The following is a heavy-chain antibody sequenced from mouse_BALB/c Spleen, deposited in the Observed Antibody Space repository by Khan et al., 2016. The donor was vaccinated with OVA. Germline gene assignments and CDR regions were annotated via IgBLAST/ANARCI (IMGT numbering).Heavy chain of an antibody. V-gene: IGHV5-6*01. D-gene: IGHD1-2*01. Sequence: EVKLVDSGGDLVKPGGSLNLSCEASGFTFSSYGMSWLRQTPDKRLEWVATISNGGSYTYFPDSVKGRLTISRDNAKNTLYLQMSSLKSEDTAMYYCARHRFTTPTAWFAYWGQGTLVTVFA. CDR1: GFTFSSYG. CDR2: ISNGGSYT. CDR3: ARHRFTTPTAWFAY. J-gene: IGHJ3*01.